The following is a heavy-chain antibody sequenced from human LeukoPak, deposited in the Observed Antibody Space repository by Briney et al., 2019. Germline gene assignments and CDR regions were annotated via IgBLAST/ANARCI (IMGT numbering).Heavy chain of an antibody. J-gene: IGHJ4*02. V-gene: IGHV1-46*01. Sequence: ASVKVSCKASGYTFTSYSMYWVRQAPGQGLEWMGIINPSGGSTSYAQKFQGRVTMTRDTSTSTVYMELSRLRSEDTAVYCCARGYYYDSSGHYPGGDNWGQGTLVTVSS. CDR3: ARGYYYDSSGHYPGGDN. CDR2: INPSGGST. D-gene: IGHD3-22*01. CDR1: GYTFTSYS.